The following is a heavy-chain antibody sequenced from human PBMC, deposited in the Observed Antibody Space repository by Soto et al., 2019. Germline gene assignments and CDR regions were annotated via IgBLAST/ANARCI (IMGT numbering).Heavy chain of an antibody. CDR3: ARLAVAAPWWYYGMDV. D-gene: IGHD6-19*01. J-gene: IGHJ6*02. CDR2: IIPIFGTA. V-gene: IGHV1-69*06. Sequence: QVQLVQSGAEVKKPGSSVKVSCKASGGTVSSYAISWVRQAPGQGLEWMGGIIPIFGTANYAQTFQGRVTITADKSTSTAYMELSSLSSEDTAVYYCARLAVAAPWWYYGMDVWGQGTTVTVSS. CDR1: GGTVSSYA.